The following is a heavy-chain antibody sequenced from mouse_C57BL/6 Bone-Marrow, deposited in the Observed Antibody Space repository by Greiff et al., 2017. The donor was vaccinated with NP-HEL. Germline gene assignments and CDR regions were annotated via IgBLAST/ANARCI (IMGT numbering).Heavy chain of an antibody. J-gene: IGHJ4*01. D-gene: IGHD2-3*01. V-gene: IGHV5-6*01. Sequence: EVKLMESGGDLVKPGGSLKLSCAASGFTFSSYGMSWVRQTPDKRLEWVATISSGGSYTYYPDSVKGRFTIYRDNAKNTLYLQMSSLKSEDTAMYYCASFDGYYRYYYAMDYWGQGTSVTVSS. CDR1: GFTFSSYG. CDR2: ISSGGSYT. CDR3: ASFDGYYRYYYAMDY.